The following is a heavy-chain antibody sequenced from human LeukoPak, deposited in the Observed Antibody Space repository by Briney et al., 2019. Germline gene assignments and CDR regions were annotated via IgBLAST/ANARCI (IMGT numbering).Heavy chain of an antibody. CDR3: TTGLRLRELPQDYYYGMDV. D-gene: IGHD1-26*01. V-gene: IGHV3-15*01. CDR2: IKSKTDGGTT. CDR1: GFTFSNAW. Sequence: GGSLRLSCAASGFTFSNAWVSWVRQAPGKGLEWVGRIKSKTDGGTTDYAAPVKGRFTISRDDSKNTLYLQMNSLKTEDTAVYYCTTGLRLRELPQDYYYGMDVWGQGTTVTVSS. J-gene: IGHJ6*02.